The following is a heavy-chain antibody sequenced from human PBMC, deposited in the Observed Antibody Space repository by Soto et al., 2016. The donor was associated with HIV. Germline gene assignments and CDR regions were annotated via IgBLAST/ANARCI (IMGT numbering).Heavy chain of an antibody. CDR2: ISGSGGST. D-gene: IGHD1-26*01. V-gene: IGHV3-23*01. Sequence: EVQLLESGGGLVQPGGSLRLTCAASGSTFSLYAMSWVRQAPGKGLEWVSGISGSGGSTYYADSVKGRFTISRDNSKNTVYLQMNSLRAEDTAVYYCDEHSSWAGIVGATVATWGQGTLGHRLL. CDR3: DEHSSWAGIVGATVAT. J-gene: IGHJ4*02. CDR1: GSTFSLYA.